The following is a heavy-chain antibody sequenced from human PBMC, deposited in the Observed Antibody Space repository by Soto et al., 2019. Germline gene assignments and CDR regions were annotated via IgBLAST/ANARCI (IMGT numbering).Heavy chain of an antibody. V-gene: IGHV3-11*01. CDR1: GFTFSDYY. Sequence: QVQLVESGGGLVKPGGSLRLSCAASGFTFSDYYMSWIRQAPGKGLEWVSYISSSGSTIYYAEFVKGRFTISRDNAKNSLYLQKNSLRAEDTAVYYCARRYNWNYHDACDIWGQGTMVTVSS. D-gene: IGHD1-7*01. J-gene: IGHJ3*02. CDR2: ISSSGSTI. CDR3: ARRYNWNYHDACDI.